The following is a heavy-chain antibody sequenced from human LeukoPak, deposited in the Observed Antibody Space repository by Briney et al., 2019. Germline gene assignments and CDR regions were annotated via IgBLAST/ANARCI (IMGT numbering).Heavy chain of an antibody. CDR2: ISSNGGST. J-gene: IGHJ3*02. V-gene: IGHV3-64D*06. D-gene: IGHD1-26*01. CDR1: GCTFSSYA. Sequence: GGSLRLSCSASGCTFSSYAMHWVRQAPGKGLEYVSAISSNGGSTYYADSVKGRFTISRDNSKNTLYLQMSSLRAEDTAVYYCVKGYSGSSYDAFDIWGQGTMVTVSS. CDR3: VKGYSGSSYDAFDI.